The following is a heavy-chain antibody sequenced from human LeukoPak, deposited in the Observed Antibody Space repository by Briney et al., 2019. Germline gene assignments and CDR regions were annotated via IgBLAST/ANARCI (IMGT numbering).Heavy chain of an antibody. CDR3: ARDGEKYCSGGNCGGYFDY. CDR2: IWYDGSNK. Sequence: GGSLRLSCAASRFTFSSYGMHWVRQAPGKGLGWVAVIWYDGSNKNYADSVKGRFTISRDNSKNTVYLQMNSLRAEDTAVYYCARDGEKYCSGGNCGGYFDYWGQGTLVTVSS. D-gene: IGHD2-15*01. V-gene: IGHV3-33*01. CDR1: RFTFSSYG. J-gene: IGHJ4*02.